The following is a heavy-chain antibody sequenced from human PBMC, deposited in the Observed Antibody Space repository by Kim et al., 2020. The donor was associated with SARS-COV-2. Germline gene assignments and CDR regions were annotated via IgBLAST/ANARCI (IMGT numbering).Heavy chain of an antibody. V-gene: IGHV1-69*13. D-gene: IGHD3-10*01. CDR2: IIPIFGTA. CDR3: ARRRTKYYYGSGSYYNRPLYYYYGMDV. CDR1: GGTFSSYA. Sequence: SVKVSCKASGGTFSSYAISWVRQAPGQGLEWMGGIIPIFGTANYAQKFQGRVTITADESTSTAYMELSSLRSEDTAVYYCARRRTKYYYGSGSYYNRPLYYYYGMDVWGQGTTVTVSS. J-gene: IGHJ6*02.